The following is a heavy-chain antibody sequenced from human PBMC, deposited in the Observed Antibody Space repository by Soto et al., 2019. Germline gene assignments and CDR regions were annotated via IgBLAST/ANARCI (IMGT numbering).Heavy chain of an antibody. CDR3: ASSGSPIRDDAFDI. J-gene: IGHJ3*02. CDR2: ISHSGST. CDR1: GGSVNSGTYY. V-gene: IGHV4-61*01. Sequence: PSETLSLTCTVSGGSVNSGTYYWSWIRQPPEKGLEWIGYISHSGSTNYNPSLKSRITISADTSKNHYSLKLNSLTAADTAVYYCASSGSPIRDDAFDIWGQGTLVTVSS.